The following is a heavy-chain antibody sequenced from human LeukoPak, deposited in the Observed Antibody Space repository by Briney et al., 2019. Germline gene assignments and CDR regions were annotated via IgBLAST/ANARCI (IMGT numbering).Heavy chain of an antibody. D-gene: IGHD3-22*01. V-gene: IGHV1-69-2*01. CDR2: VDPEDGET. J-gene: IGHJ4*02. CDR1: GYTFTDYY. CDR3: ATGYYDSSGYSNYYFDY. Sequence: ASVKVSCKVSGYTFTDYYMHWVQQAPGKGLEWMGLVDPEDGETIYAEKFQGRVTITADTSTDTAYMELRSLRSEDTAVYYCATGYYDSSGYSNYYFDYWGQGTLVTVSS.